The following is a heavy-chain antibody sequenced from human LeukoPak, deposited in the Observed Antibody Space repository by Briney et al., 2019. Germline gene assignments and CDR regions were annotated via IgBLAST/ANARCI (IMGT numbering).Heavy chain of an antibody. Sequence: ETLSLTCTVSGGSISSYYWNWIRQPPGKGLGWIGYIYYSGSTHYKPSLNRRVTLSVETYKNQFSLKLSSVTAADTAVYYCARHSRGLIVATMYFDYWGQGTLVTVSS. CDR3: ARHSRGLIVATMYFDY. J-gene: IGHJ4*02. CDR1: GGSISSYY. V-gene: IGHV4-59*08. D-gene: IGHD5-12*01. CDR2: IYYSGST.